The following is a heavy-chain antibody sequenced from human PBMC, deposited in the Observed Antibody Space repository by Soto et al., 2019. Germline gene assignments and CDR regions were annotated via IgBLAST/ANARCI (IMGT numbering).Heavy chain of an antibody. CDR3: ARAEGAAAGYYYYYGMYV. CDR2: ISSSSSYI. Sequence: EVQLVESGGGLVKPGGSLRLSCAASGFTFSSYSMNWVRQAPGKGLEWVSSISSSSSYIYYADSVKGRFTISRDNAKNSLYLQMNSLRAEDTAVYYCARAEGAAAGYYYYYGMYVWGQGTTVTVSS. V-gene: IGHV3-21*01. D-gene: IGHD6-13*01. J-gene: IGHJ6*02. CDR1: GFTFSSYS.